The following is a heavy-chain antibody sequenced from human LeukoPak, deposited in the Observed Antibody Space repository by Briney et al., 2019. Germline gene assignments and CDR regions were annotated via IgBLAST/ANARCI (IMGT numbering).Heavy chain of an antibody. CDR3: AKDKGGGSWPDAFDI. D-gene: IGHD2-15*01. CDR2: IWYDGSNK. Sequence: PGRSLRLSCAASGFTFSSYGMHWVRQAPGKGRERGAVIWYDGSNKYYADSVKGRFTISRDNSKNTLYLQMNSLRAEDTAVYYCAKDKGGGSWPDAFDIWGQGTMVTVSS. CDR1: GFTFSSYG. V-gene: IGHV3-33*06. J-gene: IGHJ3*02.